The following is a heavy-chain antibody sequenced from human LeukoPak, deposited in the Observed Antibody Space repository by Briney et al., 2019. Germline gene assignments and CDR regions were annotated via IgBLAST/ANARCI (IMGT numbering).Heavy chain of an antibody. D-gene: IGHD3-10*02. Sequence: SETLSLTCTLSGRSISPYYGSWIRRPPERGLEWLGYFYYSGNTDYKPSLKSGVAISVDTSKNQYSLKLSSVTAADTAVYYCARSTGSTMFIDYWGQGTRVTVSS. V-gene: IGHV4-59*13. J-gene: IGHJ4*02. CDR1: GRSISPYY. CDR2: FYYSGNT. CDR3: ARSTGSTMFIDY.